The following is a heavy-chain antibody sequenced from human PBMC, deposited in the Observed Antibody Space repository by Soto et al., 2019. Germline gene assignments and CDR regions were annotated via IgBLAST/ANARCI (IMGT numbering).Heavy chain of an antibody. CDR3: AVAVAGPTASGY. CDR2: INSDGSST. Sequence: EVQLVESGGGLVQPGGSLRLSCAASGFTFSSYWMHWVRQAPGKGLVWVSRINSDGSSTSYADSVKGRFTISRDNANSTLYLQMNSLRAEDTAVCYCAVAVAGPTASGYWGQGTLVTVSS. J-gene: IGHJ4*02. V-gene: IGHV3-74*01. CDR1: GFTFSSYW. D-gene: IGHD6-19*01.